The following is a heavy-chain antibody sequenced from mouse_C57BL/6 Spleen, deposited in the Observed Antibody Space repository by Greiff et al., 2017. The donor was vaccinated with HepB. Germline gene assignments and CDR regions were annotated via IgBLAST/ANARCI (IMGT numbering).Heavy chain of an antibody. CDR3: TTADYYGSSYRYFEV. D-gene: IGHD1-1*01. CDR2: IDPENGDT. J-gene: IGHJ1*03. Sequence: EVQLQQSGAELVRPGASVKLSCTASGFNIKDDYMHWVKQRPEQGLEWIGWIDPENGDTEYASKFQGKATITADTSSNTAYLQLSSMTSEDTAVYYCTTADYYGSSYRYFEVWGTGTTVTVSS. V-gene: IGHV14-4*01. CDR1: GFNIKDDY.